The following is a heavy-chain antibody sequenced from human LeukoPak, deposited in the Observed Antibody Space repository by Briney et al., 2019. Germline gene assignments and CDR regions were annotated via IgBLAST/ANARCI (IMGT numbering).Heavy chain of an antibody. CDR2: INPSGGST. CDR3: ARDYTVTRVLDI. CDR1: GYTFTSYY. V-gene: IGHV1-46*01. D-gene: IGHD4-17*01. Sequence: GASVKVSCKASGYTFTSYYMHWVRQAPGQGLEWMGIINPSGGSTSYAQKFQGRVTMTRDMSTSTVYMELSSLRSEDTAVYYCARDYTVTRVLDIWGQGTMVTVSS. J-gene: IGHJ3*02.